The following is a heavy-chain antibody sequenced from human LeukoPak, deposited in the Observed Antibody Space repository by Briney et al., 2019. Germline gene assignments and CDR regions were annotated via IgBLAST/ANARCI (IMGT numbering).Heavy chain of an antibody. J-gene: IGHJ5*02. CDR3: ARGRYCSSTSCSHNWFDP. Sequence: GASVKVSCKASRYTFTSYDINWVRQATGQGLEWMGWMNPNSGNTGYAQKFQGRVTMTRNTSISTAYMELSSLRSEDTAVYYCARGRYCSSTSCSHNWFDPWGQGTLVTVSS. V-gene: IGHV1-8*01. CDR2: MNPNSGNT. D-gene: IGHD2-2*01. CDR1: RYTFTSYD.